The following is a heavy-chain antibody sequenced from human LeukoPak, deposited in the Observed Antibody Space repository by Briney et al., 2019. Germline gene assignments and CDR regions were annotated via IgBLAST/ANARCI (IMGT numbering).Heavy chain of an antibody. CDR2: TYYRSKWYN. CDR1: GDSVSSNSAT. J-gene: IGHJ4*02. D-gene: IGHD5-18*01. CDR3: ARARGYSYARYFDY. Sequence: SQTLSLTCAISGDSVSSNSATWNWIRQSLSRGLEWLGRTYYRSKWYNDYAVSVKSRITINPDTSKNQFSLQLNSVTPEDTAVYYCARARGYSYARYFDYWGQGTLVTVSS. V-gene: IGHV6-1*01.